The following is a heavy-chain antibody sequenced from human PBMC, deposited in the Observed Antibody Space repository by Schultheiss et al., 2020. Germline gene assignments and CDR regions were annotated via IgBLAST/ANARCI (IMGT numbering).Heavy chain of an antibody. J-gene: IGHJ5*02. CDR2: IYYSGST. CDR1: GGSFSGYY. D-gene: IGHD3-10*01. Sequence: LRLSCAVYGGSFSGYYWSWIRQPPGKGLEWIGYIYYSGSTYYNPSLKSRVTISVDTSKNQFSLKLSSVTAADTAVYYCARSWFGEGGWFDPWGQGTLVTVSS. CDR3: ARSWFGEGGWFDP. V-gene: IGHV4-34*09.